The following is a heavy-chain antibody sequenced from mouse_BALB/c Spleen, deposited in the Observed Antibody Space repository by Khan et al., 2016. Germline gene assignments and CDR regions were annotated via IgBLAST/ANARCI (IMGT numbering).Heavy chain of an antibody. CDR3: SSYYDGFAY. V-gene: IGHV2-6-7*01. CDR1: GFSLTGYG. Sequence: VELVESGPGLVAPSQSLSITCTVSGFSLTGYGVNWVRQPPGKDLEWLGKIWGDGRTDYNSALKSRVSISKDNSKSQVFLKMNSLQTDDTANYXFSSYYDGFAYWGQGTLVIVSA. D-gene: IGHD1-1*01. CDR2: IWGDGRT. J-gene: IGHJ3*01.